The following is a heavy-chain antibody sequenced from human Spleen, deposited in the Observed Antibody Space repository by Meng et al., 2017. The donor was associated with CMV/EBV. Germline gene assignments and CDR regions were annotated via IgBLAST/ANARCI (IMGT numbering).Heavy chain of an antibody. CDR3: VRVRSPPWKLYFDF. J-gene: IGHJ4*02. D-gene: IGHD1-1*01. CDR2: ILHSGTS. CDR1: GASIDNKRSRHF. V-gene: IGHV4-39*07. Sequence: SETLSLTCAVSGASIDNKRSRHFWGWIRQPPGQGLDYIGSILHSGTSYYNPSLKGRVTISLDTSKNELSLSLKSVTAADTAVYYCVRVRSPPWKLYFDFWGQGALVTVSS.